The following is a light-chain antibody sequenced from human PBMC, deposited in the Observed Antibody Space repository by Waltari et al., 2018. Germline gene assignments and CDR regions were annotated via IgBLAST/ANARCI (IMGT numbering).Light chain of an antibody. CDR2: KVS. CDR1: QSLVHSDGKTY. CDR3: MQGTHWPWT. V-gene: IGKV2-30*02. Sequence: VVMTQSPLSLPVTLGQTASISCRSSQSLVHSDGKTYLNWFHQRPGQSPRRLIYKVSNRDSGVPDRFSGSGSGTDFTLKISRVEAEDVGVYYCMQGTHWPWTFGQGTKVEIK. J-gene: IGKJ1*01.